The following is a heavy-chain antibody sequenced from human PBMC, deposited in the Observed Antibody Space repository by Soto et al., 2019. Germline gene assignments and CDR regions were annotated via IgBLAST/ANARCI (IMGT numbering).Heavy chain of an antibody. J-gene: IGHJ6*03. D-gene: IGHD2-2*01. CDR3: SAAYMECSSTSCNMDV. CDR1: GFTFSSYA. CDR2: ISGSGGST. Sequence: GGSLRLSCAASGFTFSSYAMSWVRQAPGKGLEWVSAISGSGGSTYYADSVKGRFTISRDNSKNTLYLQMNSLRAEDTAVYYCSAAYMECSSTSCNMDVWGKGTTVTVSS. V-gene: IGHV3-23*01.